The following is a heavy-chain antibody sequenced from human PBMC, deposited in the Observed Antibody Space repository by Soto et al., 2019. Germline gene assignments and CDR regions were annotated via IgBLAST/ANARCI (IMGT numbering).Heavy chain of an antibody. J-gene: IGHJ4*02. CDR1: VYSFTSSW. D-gene: IGHD6-13*01. V-gene: IGHV5-51*01. Sequence: EVQLVPSGAAVKKPGASLKISCRGSVYSFTSSWIGWVRQMPGKGLEWMGIVYPGDSDTRYSPSFQGQVTISADKSISTAYPQWSSLKASDTAMYYCARLEGYSSSWRVDYFDYWGQGTLVTVSS. CDR3: ARLEGYSSSWRVDYFDY. CDR2: VYPGDSDT.